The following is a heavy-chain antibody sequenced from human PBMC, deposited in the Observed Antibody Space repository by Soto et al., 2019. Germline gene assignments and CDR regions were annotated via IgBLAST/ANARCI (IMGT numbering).Heavy chain of an antibody. V-gene: IGHV4-30-4*01. CDR1: VASMSRVDYY. CDR3: ARDPLYDYGDLSHVFDM. Sequence: QVQLQESGPGLVKPSQTLSLSCTVSVASMSRVDYYWSWIRLPPGKGLEWIGFVYHTGNTYYSPSLKCRVDISVDTSKNQFSLKLNSVTAADTAVYYCARDPLYDYGDLSHVFDMWGQGTMVTGSS. CDR2: VYHTGNT. D-gene: IGHD4-17*01. J-gene: IGHJ3*02.